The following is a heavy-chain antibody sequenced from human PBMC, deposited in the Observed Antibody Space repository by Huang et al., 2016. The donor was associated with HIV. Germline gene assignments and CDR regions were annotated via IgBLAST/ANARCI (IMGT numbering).Heavy chain of an antibody. D-gene: IGHD3-22*01. CDR3: VRDPRIQSWLNYFDY. V-gene: IGHV3-74*01. J-gene: IGHJ4*02. CDR1: GFTFSSYW. CDR2: INSDGRSS. Sequence: EVQLVESGGGLVQPGGSLRLSCAASGFTFSSYWMHWVRQAPGKGLVWVSRINSDGRSSGYAASVKGRFTISRDNAKNTLYLQMNSLRAEDTAVYYCVRDPRIQSWLNYFDYWGQGTLVSVSS.